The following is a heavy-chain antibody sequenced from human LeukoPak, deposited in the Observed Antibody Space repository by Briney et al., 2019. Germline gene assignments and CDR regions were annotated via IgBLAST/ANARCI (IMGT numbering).Heavy chain of an antibody. V-gene: IGHV4-34*01. D-gene: IGHD1-26*01. Sequence: PSETLSLTCAVYGGSFSGYYWSWIRQPPGKGLEWIGEINHSGSTNYNPSLKSRVTISVDTSKNQFSLKLSSVTAADTAVYYCARGQTIVGATGDFWGQGTLFTVSS. CDR1: GGSFSGYY. CDR3: ARGQTIVGATGDF. CDR2: INHSGST. J-gene: IGHJ4*02.